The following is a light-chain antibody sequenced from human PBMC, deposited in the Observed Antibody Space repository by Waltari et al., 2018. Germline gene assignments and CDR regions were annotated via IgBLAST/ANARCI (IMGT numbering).Light chain of an antibody. V-gene: IGKV4-1*01. J-gene: IGKJ4*01. CDR2: WAS. CDR1: QSPLYSSNKKNY. CDR3: QQYYALPLT. Sequence: DIVMTQSPDSLVVSLGERATIRCKSSQSPLYSSNKKNYLGWYQQKTGQPPKLLIHWASTRESGVPDRFSGSGSGTDFTLTISSLQAEDVALYYCQQYYALPLTFGGGTKVEIK.